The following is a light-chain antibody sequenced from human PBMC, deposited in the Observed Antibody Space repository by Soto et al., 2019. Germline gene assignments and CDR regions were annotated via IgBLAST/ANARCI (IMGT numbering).Light chain of an antibody. CDR3: SSYTSSSIIYV. V-gene: IGLV2-14*01. Sequence: QSVLTQPASVSGSPGQSITISCTGTSSDVGGYNYVSWYQQHPGKAPKLMIYDVSNRPSGVSNRFSGSKSGNTASLTISGLQAEDEADYYCSSYTSSSIIYVXGTGTKVTVL. CDR2: DVS. CDR1: SSDVGGYNY. J-gene: IGLJ1*01.